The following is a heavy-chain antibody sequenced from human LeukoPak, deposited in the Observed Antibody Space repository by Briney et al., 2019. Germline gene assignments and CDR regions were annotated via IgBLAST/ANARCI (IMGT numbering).Heavy chain of an antibody. CDR2: INHSGST. V-gene: IGHV4-34*01. J-gene: IGHJ6*03. CDR1: GGSFSGYY. D-gene: IGHD4-17*01. Sequence: SETLSLTCAVYGGSFSGYYWSWIRQPPGKGLEWIGEINHSGSTNYNPSLKSRVTISVDTSKNQFSLKLSSVTAADTAVYYCARYGRNYYYYMDVWGKGTTVTISS. CDR3: ARYGRNYYYYMDV.